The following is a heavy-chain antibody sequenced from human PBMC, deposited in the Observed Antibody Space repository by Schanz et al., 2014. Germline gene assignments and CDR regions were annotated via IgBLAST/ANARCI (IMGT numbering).Heavy chain of an antibody. D-gene: IGHD6-13*01. V-gene: IGHV3-11*04. CDR1: GFTVSSNY. J-gene: IGHJ4*02. CDR2: ISNSGYTI. CDR3: VREVGAAAGLAWGLDY. Sequence: VQVVESGGGLVQPGGSLRLSCAASGFTVSSNYMSWVRQAPGKGLEWVSYISNSGYTIYYADSVKGRFTISRDNAKNSLYRQMNSLRAEDTAVYYCVREVGAAAGLAWGLDYWGRGTLVTVSS.